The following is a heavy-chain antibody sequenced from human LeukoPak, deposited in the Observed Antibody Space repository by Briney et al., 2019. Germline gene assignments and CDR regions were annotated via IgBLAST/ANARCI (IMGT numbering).Heavy chain of an antibody. CDR3: ARDVGIAAAGPPYWYFDL. Sequence: SETLSLTCTVSGGSISSSSYYWGWIRQPPGKGLEWIGSIYYSGSTYYNPSLKSRVTISVDTSKNQFSLKLSSVTAADTAVYYCARDVGIAAAGPPYWYFDLWGRGTLVTVSS. CDR2: IYYSGST. V-gene: IGHV4-39*07. J-gene: IGHJ2*01. D-gene: IGHD6-13*01. CDR1: GGSISSSSYY.